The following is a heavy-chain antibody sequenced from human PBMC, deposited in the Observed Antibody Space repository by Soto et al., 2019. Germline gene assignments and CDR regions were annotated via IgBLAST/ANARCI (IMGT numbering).Heavy chain of an antibody. V-gene: IGHV3-21*06. CDR3: ARESEDLTSNFDY. J-gene: IGHJ4*02. CDR2: ISSTTNYI. CDR1: GFIFTRYI. Sequence: GSLRLSCAASGFIFTRYIMNWVRQAPVKGLEWVSSISSTTNYIYYGDSMKGRFTISRDNAKNSLYLEMNSLRAEDTAVYYCARESEDLTSNFDYWGQGTLVTVSS.